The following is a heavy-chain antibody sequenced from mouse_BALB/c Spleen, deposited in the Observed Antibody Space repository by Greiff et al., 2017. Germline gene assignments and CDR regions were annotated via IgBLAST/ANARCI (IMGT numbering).Heavy chain of an antibody. CDR3: GVYGNCSWFEY. J-gene: IGHJ3*01. D-gene: IGHD2-1*01. V-gene: IGHV1-9*01. CDR1: GYTFCSYW. Sequence: QVQLQQSGAELMKPGASVKISRKATGYTFCSYWLEWVKQGPGHGLEWIGEILPGSGSTNYNQKFKGKATFTGDTFSNTAYMQLSSLTSEDSAVYYCGVYGNCSWFEYWGQGTLVTVSA. CDR2: ILPGSGST.